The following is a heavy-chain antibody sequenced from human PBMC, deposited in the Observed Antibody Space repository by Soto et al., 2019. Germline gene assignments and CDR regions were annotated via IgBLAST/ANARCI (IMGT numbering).Heavy chain of an antibody. CDR3: ARSVDP. V-gene: IGHV4-31*02. J-gene: IGHJ5*02. Sequence: SETLSLTCAVCGDSISNSGYYWSWIRQHPGKGLEWIGYIFYGGTTYYNPSLKSRVTISVDTSKNQFSLKLSSVTAADTAVYYCARSVDPWGQGTLVTVSS. CDR1: GDSISNSGYY. CDR2: IFYGGTT.